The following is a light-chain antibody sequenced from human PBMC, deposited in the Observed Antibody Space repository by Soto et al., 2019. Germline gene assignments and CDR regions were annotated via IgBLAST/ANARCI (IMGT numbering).Light chain of an antibody. CDR3: CSYAGSSSYV. J-gene: IGLJ1*01. V-gene: IGLV2-23*02. CDR2: EVN. CDR1: SSDVGSYNL. Sequence: QSVLTQPASVSGSPGQSITISCTGTSSDVGSYNLVSWYQHHPGKAPKLMIYEVNKRPSGVSNRFSGSKSGNTASLIISGLQAEDEADYYCCSYAGSSSYVFGTGTKVTVL.